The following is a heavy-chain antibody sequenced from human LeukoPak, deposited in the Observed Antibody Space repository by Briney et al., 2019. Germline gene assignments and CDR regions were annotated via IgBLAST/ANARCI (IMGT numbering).Heavy chain of an antibody. V-gene: IGHV3-23*01. CDR3: AKGEYGDYEFDY. Sequence: GGSLRLSCAASGVTFSSYAMSWVRQAPGEGLEWVSAISGSGGSTYYADSVKGRFTFSRDNSKNTLYLQMNSLRAEDTAVYYCAKGEYGDYEFDYWGQGTLVTVSS. D-gene: IGHD4-17*01. CDR1: GVTFSSYA. CDR2: ISGSGGST. J-gene: IGHJ4*02.